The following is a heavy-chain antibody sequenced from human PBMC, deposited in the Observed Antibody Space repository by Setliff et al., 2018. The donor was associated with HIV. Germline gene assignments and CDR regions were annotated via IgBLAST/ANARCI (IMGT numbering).Heavy chain of an antibody. CDR2: IYSDDTT. Sequence: GGSLRLSCAASGLYVSVNYMSWVRQAPGKGLEWVSIIYSDDTTYYGDSVKGRFTVSRDTVKNTVYFQMNSLSVEDTATYYCTRSFVLMMAPDAFDIWGQGTMVTVSS. V-gene: IGHV3-53*01. D-gene: IGHD2-21*01. J-gene: IGHJ3*02. CDR1: GLYVSVNY. CDR3: TRSFVLMMAPDAFDI.